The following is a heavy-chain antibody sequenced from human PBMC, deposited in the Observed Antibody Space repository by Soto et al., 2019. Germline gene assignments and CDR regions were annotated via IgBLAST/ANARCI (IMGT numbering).Heavy chain of an antibody. D-gene: IGHD3-22*01. J-gene: IGHJ4*02. CDR2: INPSGDST. CDR1: GFSLSDYF. Sequence: ASARLSCKAAGFSLSDYFIHCVGQAAGQGLEWMGIINPSGDSTSYAQKFQGRVTMTRDTSTSTVYMELSSLRSEDTAVYYCARVRRSSGYYYGYWGKGTPVTVS. CDR3: ARVRRSSGYYYGY. V-gene: IGHV1-46*01.